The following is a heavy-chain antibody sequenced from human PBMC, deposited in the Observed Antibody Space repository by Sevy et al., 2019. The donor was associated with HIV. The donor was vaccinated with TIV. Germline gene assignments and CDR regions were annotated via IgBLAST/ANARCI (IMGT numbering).Heavy chain of an antibody. CDR3: ARDPRMYGDYLLAYFDY. CDR1: GFAPSTYG. D-gene: IGHD2-8*01. CDR2: IGYDGSNK. V-gene: IGHV3-33*01. Sequence: GRSLRLSCAASGFAPSTYGMHWVRQAPGKGLEWVAVIGYDGSNKYYADSVKGRFSISRDNSRNTLFLQMDSLRVEDTAVYYCARDPRMYGDYLLAYFDYWGQGTLVTVSS. J-gene: IGHJ4*02.